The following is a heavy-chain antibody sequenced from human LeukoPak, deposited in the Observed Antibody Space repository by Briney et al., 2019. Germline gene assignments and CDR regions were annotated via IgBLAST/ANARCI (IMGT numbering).Heavy chain of an antibody. V-gene: IGHV3-15*01. J-gene: IGHJ4*02. D-gene: IGHD5-12*01. Sequence: GGSLRLSCAASGFSFSNAWMSWVRQAPGKGLEWVGRIKSKTDGGTTDYAAPVKGRFTISRDDSKNTLYLQMNSLKTEDTAVYYCAKSPDFSGYGYGGVFDYWGQGTLVTVSS. CDR2: IKSKTDGGTT. CDR3: AKSPDFSGYGYGGVFDY. CDR1: GFSFSNAW.